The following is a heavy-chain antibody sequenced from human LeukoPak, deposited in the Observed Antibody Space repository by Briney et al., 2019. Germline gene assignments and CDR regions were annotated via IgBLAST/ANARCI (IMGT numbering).Heavy chain of an antibody. D-gene: IGHD3/OR15-3a*01. CDR1: GGTFSSYA. J-gene: IGHJ4*02. CDR3: ARASSVGFWTHSTVRLRFDY. Sequence: GSSMKVSCKASGGTFSSYATSWVRQAPGQGLEWMGGIIPIFGTANYAQKFQGRVTITADESTSTAYMELSSLRSEDTAVYYCARASSVGFWTHSTVRLRFDYWGQGTLVTVSS. CDR2: IIPIFGTA. V-gene: IGHV1-69*01.